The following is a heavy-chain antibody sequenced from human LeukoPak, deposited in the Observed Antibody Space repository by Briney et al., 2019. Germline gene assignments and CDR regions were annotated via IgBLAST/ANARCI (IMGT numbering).Heavy chain of an antibody. Sequence: GESLKITCQGSGYNFATYWIVWVRQMPGKGLEWMGIIYPGNSHTRYSPSFQGQVTISADTSISTAYLHWSSLQSSDTAMYYCAKFHATWYGDTWGQGTLVTVSS. CDR1: GYNFATYW. CDR2: IYPGNSHT. CDR3: AKFHATWYGDT. V-gene: IGHV5-51*01. J-gene: IGHJ4*02. D-gene: IGHD6-13*01.